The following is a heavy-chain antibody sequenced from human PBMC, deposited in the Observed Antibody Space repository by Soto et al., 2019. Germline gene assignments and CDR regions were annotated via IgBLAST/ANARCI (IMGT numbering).Heavy chain of an antibody. CDR1: GYTFTGYY. CDR2: INPNSGGT. D-gene: IGHD2-2*01. J-gene: IGHJ4*02. CDR3: AREPLSSPPAMYF. V-gene: IGHV1-2*02. Sequence: ASVKVSYQASGYTFTGYYMHWVRQAPGQGLEWMGWINPNSGGTNYAQKFQGRVTMTRDTSISTAYMELSRLRSDDTAVYYCAREPLSSPPAMYFRGSGSLATASS.